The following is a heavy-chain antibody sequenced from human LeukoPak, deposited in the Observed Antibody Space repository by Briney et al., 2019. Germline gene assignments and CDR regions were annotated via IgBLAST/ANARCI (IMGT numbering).Heavy chain of an antibody. CDR2: ISGGGDST. V-gene: IGHV3-23*01. Sequence: PGGSLRLSCAAPGMTFKSYGMSWVRQAPGKGLEWVSAISGGGDSTYYADSVKGRFTISRDNSRNTLYLQMDSLRAEDTAVYYCARPTTVTTFRDCGLDYWGQGTLVTVSS. D-gene: IGHD4-17*01. J-gene: IGHJ4*02. CDR1: GMTFKSYG. CDR3: ARPTTVTTFRDCGLDY.